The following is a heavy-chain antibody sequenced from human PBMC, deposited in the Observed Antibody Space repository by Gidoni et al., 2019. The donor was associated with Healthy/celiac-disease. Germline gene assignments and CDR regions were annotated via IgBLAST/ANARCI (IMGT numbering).Heavy chain of an antibody. CDR1: GGSFSGYY. V-gene: IGHV4-34*01. Sequence: QVQLQPRGAGLLKPSEPLSLTCAVYGGSFSGYYWSWIRQPPGKGLEWIGEINHSGSTNYNPSLKSRVTISVDTSKNQFSLKLSSVTAADTAVYYCARGVPYYDFWSGYVFDYWGQGTLVTVSS. J-gene: IGHJ4*02. D-gene: IGHD3-3*01. CDR2: INHSGST. CDR3: ARGVPYYDFWSGYVFDY.